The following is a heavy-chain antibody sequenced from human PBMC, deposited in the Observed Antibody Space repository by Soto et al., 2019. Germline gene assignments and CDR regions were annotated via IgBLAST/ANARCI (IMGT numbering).Heavy chain of an antibody. CDR3: ARDTFGSLCPYFLDS. CDR1: GYTFTSYG. J-gene: IGHJ4*02. Sequence: QVLLVQSGAEVKKPGASVKVSCKASGYTFTSYGISWVRQAPGQGLEWVGWISGYKGNTKYAQNFQGRVTMTTDISTTTAYMELTSLRSGDTAVYYCARDTFGSLCPYFLDSWGQGTLVTVSS. D-gene: IGHD3-10*01. CDR2: ISGYKGNT. V-gene: IGHV1-18*01.